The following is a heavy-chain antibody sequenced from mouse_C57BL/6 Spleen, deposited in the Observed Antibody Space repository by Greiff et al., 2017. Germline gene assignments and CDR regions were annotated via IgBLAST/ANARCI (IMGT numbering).Heavy chain of an antibody. Sequence: VKLVESGAELMKPGASVKLSCKATGYTFTGYWIEWVKQRPGHGLEWIGEILPGSGSTNYNEKFKGKATFTADTSSNTAYMQLSSLTTEDSAIYYCARRDVYDGYYEYFDVWGTGTTVTVSS. CDR2: ILPGSGST. V-gene: IGHV1-9*01. CDR1: GYTFTGYW. J-gene: IGHJ1*03. CDR3: ARRDVYDGYYEYFDV. D-gene: IGHD2-3*01.